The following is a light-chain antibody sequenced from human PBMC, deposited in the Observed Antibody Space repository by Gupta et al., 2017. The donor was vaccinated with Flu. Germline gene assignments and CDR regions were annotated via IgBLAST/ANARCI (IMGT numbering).Light chain of an antibody. V-gene: IGLV2-14*01. Sequence: QSALTQPASVSGSPGKSIPISCTGTSSDIASYNYVPWYQQHPGKAPKLLIYDVTNRPSGISNRFSGSKSGDTASLTISGLQGEDEADYYCSSCTSSTTLVFGGGTKLTVL. CDR2: DVT. CDR1: SSDIASYNY. J-gene: IGLJ2*01. CDR3: SSCTSSTTLV.